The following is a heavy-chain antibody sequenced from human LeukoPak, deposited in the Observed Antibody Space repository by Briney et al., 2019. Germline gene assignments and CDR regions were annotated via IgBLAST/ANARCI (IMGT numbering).Heavy chain of an antibody. CDR1: GGTFSSYA. V-gene: IGHV1-69*04. CDR3: AREGDVETAMEYGMDV. CDR2: IIPILGIA. D-gene: IGHD5-18*01. Sequence: SAKVSCKASGGTFSSYAISWVRQAPGQGLEWVGRIIPILGIANYAQKFQGRVTITADKSTSTAYMELSSLRSEDTDVYYCAREGDVETAMEYGMDVWGQGTTVTVSS. J-gene: IGHJ6*02.